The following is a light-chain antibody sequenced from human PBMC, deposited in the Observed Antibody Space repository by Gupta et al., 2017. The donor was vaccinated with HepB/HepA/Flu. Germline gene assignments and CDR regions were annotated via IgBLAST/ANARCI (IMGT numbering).Light chain of an antibody. Sequence: SYELTQPPSVSVSTGQTARNTCSGDAMPKQSAYWYQQRPGQAPILVMYKDSERPSGIPERFSGSDSGTAVTLTISGVQAEDEADYYCQSADSSGTYVVFGGGTKLTVL. CDR3: QSADSSGTYVV. CDR1: AMPKQS. J-gene: IGLJ2*01. CDR2: KDS. V-gene: IGLV3-25*03.